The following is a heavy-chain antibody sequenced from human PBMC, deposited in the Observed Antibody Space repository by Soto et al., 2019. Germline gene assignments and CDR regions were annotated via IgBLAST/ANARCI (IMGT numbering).Heavy chain of an antibody. D-gene: IGHD6-6*01. CDR1: GYSFASYW. J-gene: IGHJ4*02. CDR3: ARPGLNIAAGPGTFGYFAH. Sequence: GESLKISCKGSGYSFASYWIGWVRQMPGKGLEWMGIIYPGDSDTRYSPSFQGQVTISADKSISTAYLQWSSVKASDTAMYYCARPGLNIAAGPGTFGYFAHSRQGTLVTVFS. V-gene: IGHV5-51*01. CDR2: IYPGDSDT.